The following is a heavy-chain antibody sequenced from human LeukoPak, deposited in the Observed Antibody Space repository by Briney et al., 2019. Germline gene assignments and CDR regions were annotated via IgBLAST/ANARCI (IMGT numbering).Heavy chain of an antibody. Sequence: PSETLSLTCAVSGVSFNDYYWSWVRQTPGKGLEWIGEINHSGYTNDSPPLKSRVTLSIDTSRKQFSLNVRSVTVADTGIYYCTRMTTGHDYWGQGTLVTVSS. CDR1: GVSFNDYY. J-gene: IGHJ4*02. CDR3: TRMTTGHDY. CDR2: INHSGYT. V-gene: IGHV4-34*01. D-gene: IGHD4-17*01.